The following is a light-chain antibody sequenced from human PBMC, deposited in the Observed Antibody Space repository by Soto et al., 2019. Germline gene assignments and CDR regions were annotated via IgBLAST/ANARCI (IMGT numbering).Light chain of an antibody. J-gene: IGKJ1*01. CDR3: QQYNNWSWT. Sequence: EFVLTQSPGTLSLSPGERATLSCRASQTVRNNYLAWYQQKPGQAPRLLIYDASSRATGIPDRFSGGGSGTDFTLTISSLQSEDFAVYYCQQYNNWSWTFGQGTKVDIK. V-gene: IGKV3D-20*02. CDR1: QTVRNNY. CDR2: DAS.